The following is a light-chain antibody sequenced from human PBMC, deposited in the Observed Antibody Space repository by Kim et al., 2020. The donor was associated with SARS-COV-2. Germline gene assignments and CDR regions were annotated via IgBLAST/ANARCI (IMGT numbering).Light chain of an antibody. CDR3: QSYDSINVL. Sequence: NFMLTQPHSVSESPGKTITISCTRSSGSIASNYVQWYQQRPGAAPTTVIYENDKRPSGVPDRFSGSIDSSSNSASLTISGLKTEDEADYYCQSYDSINVLFGGGTKLTVL. CDR2: END. V-gene: IGLV6-57*04. J-gene: IGLJ2*01. CDR1: SGSIASNY.